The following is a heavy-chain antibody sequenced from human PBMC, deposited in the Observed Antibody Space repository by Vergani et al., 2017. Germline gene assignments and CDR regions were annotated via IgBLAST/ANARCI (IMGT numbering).Heavy chain of an antibody. D-gene: IGHD2-2*01. CDR1: GYTFTSYG. V-gene: IGHV1-18*04. J-gene: IGHJ6*02. CDR2: ISAYNGNT. Sequence: QVQLVQSGAEVKKPGASVKVSCKASGYTFTSYGISWVRQAPGQGSEWMGWISAYNGNTNYAQKRQGRVTMTTDTSTSTAYMELRSLRSDDTAVYYCARDPDIVVVPAAPYYYYYYGMDVWGQGTTVTVSS. CDR3: ARDPDIVVVPAAPYYYYYYGMDV.